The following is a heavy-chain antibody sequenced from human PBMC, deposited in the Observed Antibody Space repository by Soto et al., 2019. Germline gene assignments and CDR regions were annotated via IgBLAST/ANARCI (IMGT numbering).Heavy chain of an antibody. CDR3: AKDNYGGGSLPFDP. D-gene: IGHD4-17*01. V-gene: IGHV3-30*18. CDR1: GFTFSSYG. CDR2: ISYDGSNK. J-gene: IGHJ5*02. Sequence: QVQLVESGGGVVQPGRSLRLSCAASGFTFSSYGMHWVRQAPGKGLEWVAVISYDGSNKYYADSVKGRFTISRDNSKNTLYLQMNSLRAEDTAVYYCAKDNYGGGSLPFDPWGQGTLVTVSS.